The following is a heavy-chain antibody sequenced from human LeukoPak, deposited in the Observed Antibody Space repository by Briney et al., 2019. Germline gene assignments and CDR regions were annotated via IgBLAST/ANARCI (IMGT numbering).Heavy chain of an antibody. J-gene: IGHJ6*02. Sequence: GASVKVSCKASGHTFTSYDINWVRQATGQGLEWMGWMNPNSGNTGYAQKFQGRVTMTRNTSISTAYMELSSLRSEDTAVYYCARGGQVGWLVRYGMDVWGQGTTVTVSS. V-gene: IGHV1-8*01. CDR3: ARGGQVGWLVRYGMDV. CDR1: GHTFTSYD. CDR2: MNPNSGNT. D-gene: IGHD6-19*01.